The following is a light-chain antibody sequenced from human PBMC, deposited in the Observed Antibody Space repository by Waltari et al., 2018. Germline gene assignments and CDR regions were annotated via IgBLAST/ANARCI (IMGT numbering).Light chain of an antibody. CDR2: EVS. V-gene: IGLV2-8*01. Sequence: QSALTQPPSASGSPGQSVTISCTGTSSDVGGYNYVSWYQQHPGKAPKLVVYEVSNRPSVVPDLFSGAKSGNAASLTVSGLHAEDEADYYCSSYAGSYSYVFGTGTKVTVL. CDR1: SSDVGGYNY. CDR3: SSYAGSYSYV. J-gene: IGLJ1*01.